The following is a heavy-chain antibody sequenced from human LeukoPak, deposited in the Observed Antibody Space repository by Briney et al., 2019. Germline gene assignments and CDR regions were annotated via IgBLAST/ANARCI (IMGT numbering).Heavy chain of an antibody. Sequence: PSETLSLTCTVSGGSISSYYWSWIRQPAAKGLEWIGRIYTSGSTNYNPSLKSRVTMSVDTSKNQFSLKLSSVTAADTAVYYCAREGYDILTGYEVSWFDPWGQGTLVTVSS. CDR1: GGSISSYY. D-gene: IGHD3-9*01. CDR3: AREGYDILTGYEVSWFDP. J-gene: IGHJ5*02. CDR2: IYTSGST. V-gene: IGHV4-4*07.